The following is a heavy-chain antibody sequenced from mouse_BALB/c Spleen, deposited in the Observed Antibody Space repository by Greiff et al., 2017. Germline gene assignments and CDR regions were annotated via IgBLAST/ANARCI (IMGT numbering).Heavy chain of an antibody. J-gene: IGHJ2*01. CDR3: ARHYYGSSYYYFDY. CDR1: GFSLTSYG. D-gene: IGHD1-1*01. Sequence: VQLVESGPGLVAPSQSLSITCTVSGFSLTSYGVHWVRQPPGKGLEWLGVIWAGGSTNYNSALMSRLSISKDNSKSQVFLKMNSLQTDDTAMYYCARHYYGSSYYYFDYWGQGTTLTVSS. CDR2: IWAGGST. V-gene: IGHV2-9*02.